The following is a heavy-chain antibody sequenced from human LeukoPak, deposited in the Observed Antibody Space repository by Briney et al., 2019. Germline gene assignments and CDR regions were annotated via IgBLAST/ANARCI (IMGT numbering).Heavy chain of an antibody. D-gene: IGHD3-22*01. J-gene: IGHJ5*02. V-gene: IGHV4-34*01. CDR3: ARDVQGIVVSNNWFDP. CDR2: INHSGST. Sequence: SETLSLTCAVYGGSFSGYYWSWIRQPPGKGLEWIGEINHSGSTNYNPSLKSRVTISVDTSKNQFSLKLSSVTAADTAVYYCARDVQGIVVSNNWFDPWGQGTLVTVSS. CDR1: GGSFSGYY.